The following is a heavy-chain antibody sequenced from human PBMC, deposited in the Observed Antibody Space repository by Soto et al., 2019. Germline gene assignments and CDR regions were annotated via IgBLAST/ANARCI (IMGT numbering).Heavy chain of an antibody. Sequence: VRSLRLPCAASGFLFSSYAMSRVRPAPGKGLEWVSLRSGSCGSTYYAASVKGRFTISRANSKNTLYLQMNSLRAEDTALYYCAKVHGSGRYNNFPEYWGQGTLVSVYS. J-gene: IGHJ4*02. CDR1: GFLFSSYA. D-gene: IGHD3-10*01. CDR2: RSGSCGST. V-gene: IGHV3-23*01. CDR3: AKVHGSGRYNNFPEY.